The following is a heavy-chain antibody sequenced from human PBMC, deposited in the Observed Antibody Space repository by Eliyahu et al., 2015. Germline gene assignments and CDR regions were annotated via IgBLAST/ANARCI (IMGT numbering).Heavy chain of an antibody. CDR3: AITSSSSPSWGPYFDY. J-gene: IGHJ4*02. Sequence: EVQLLESGGGLVQPGGSLXLSCAASGFPFSLXAMSWVRQAPGKGLEWVSAISGSGGSTYYADSVKGRFTISRDNSKNTLYLQMNSLRAEDTAVYYCAITSSSSPSWGPYFDYWGQGTLVTVSS. CDR2: ISGSGGST. D-gene: IGHD6-6*01. CDR1: GFPFSLXA. V-gene: IGHV3-23*01.